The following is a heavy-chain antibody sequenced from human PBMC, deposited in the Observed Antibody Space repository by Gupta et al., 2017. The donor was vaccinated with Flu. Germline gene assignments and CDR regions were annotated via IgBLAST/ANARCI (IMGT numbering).Heavy chain of an antibody. Sequence: EVQLVQSGVEVKKPGESLTISCKASGYYFSNYWIGWVRQMPGKGLEWMGIIYPGDSDTRYSPSFRGQVTMSVDKSTSTAYLQWSRLKASDTAVYYCVRPPYNIITAVEYWGQGTLVTVSS. D-gene: IGHD5-18*01. CDR3: VRPPYNIITAVEY. CDR1: GYYFSNYW. J-gene: IGHJ4*02. V-gene: IGHV5-51*03. CDR2: IYPGDSDT.